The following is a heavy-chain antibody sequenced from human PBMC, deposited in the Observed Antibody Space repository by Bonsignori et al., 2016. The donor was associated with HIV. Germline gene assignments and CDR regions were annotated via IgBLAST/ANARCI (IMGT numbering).Heavy chain of an antibody. CDR3: ARDIVVVPAAIKASDY. Sequence: ASVKVSCKASGYTFTTYGISWVRQAPGQGLEWMGEISAYNGNTKYAQKFQGRVTMTTDTSTNTAYMELRSLRSDDTAFYYCARDIVVVPAAIKASDYWGQGTLVTVSS. CDR2: ISAYNGNT. D-gene: IGHD2-2*02. V-gene: IGHV1-18*01. CDR1: GYTFTTYG. J-gene: IGHJ4*02.